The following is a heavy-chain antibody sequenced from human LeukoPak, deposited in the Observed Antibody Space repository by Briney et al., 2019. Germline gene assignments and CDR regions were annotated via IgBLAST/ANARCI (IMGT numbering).Heavy chain of an antibody. CDR3: ASWSGSGWFDY. J-gene: IGHJ4*02. Sequence: PGGSLRLSCAASGFTFSSYWMSWVRQAPGKGLEWVANIKQDGSEKYYVDSVKGRFTISRDNAKNSLYVQMNSLRAEDTAVYYCASWSGSGWFDYWGQGTLVTVSS. V-gene: IGHV3-7*05. D-gene: IGHD6-19*01. CDR2: IKQDGSEK. CDR1: GFTFSSYW.